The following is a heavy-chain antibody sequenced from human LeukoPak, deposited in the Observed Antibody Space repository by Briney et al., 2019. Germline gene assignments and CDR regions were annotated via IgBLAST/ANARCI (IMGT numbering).Heavy chain of an antibody. J-gene: IGHJ6*04. D-gene: IGHD3-10*01. CDR1: GGTFSSYA. CDR3: ARNDPYGSGSYDYYYYGMDV. CDR2: IIPIFGTA. Sequence: ASVKVSCKVSGGTFSSYAISWVRQAPGQGLEWMGGIIPIFGTANYAQKFQGRVTITADESTSTAYMELSSLRSEDTAVYYCARNDPYGSGSYDYYYYGMDVWGKGTTVTVSS. V-gene: IGHV1-69*13.